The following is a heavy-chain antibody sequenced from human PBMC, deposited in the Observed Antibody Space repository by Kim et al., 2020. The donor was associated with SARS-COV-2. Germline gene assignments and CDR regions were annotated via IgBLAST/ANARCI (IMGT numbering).Heavy chain of an antibody. V-gene: IGHV1-69*04. CDR2: IIPIFGIA. CDR1: GGTFSSYA. Sequence: SVKVSCKASGGTFSSYAISWVRQAPGQGLEWMGRIIPIFGIANYAQKFQGRVTITADKSTSTSYMELSSLSSEDTAAYYCARAPSRWGTYYYYMDAWGK. D-gene: IGHD1-26*01. CDR3: ARAPSRWGTYYYYMDA. J-gene: IGHJ6*03.